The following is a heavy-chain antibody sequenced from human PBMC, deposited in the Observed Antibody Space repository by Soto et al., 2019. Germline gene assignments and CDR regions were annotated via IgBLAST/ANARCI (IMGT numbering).Heavy chain of an antibody. CDR1: GRSMISYY. Sequence: SETLSLTCNVSGRSMISYYWSWIRQPAGRGLEWIGRIYTGGNTNYNPSLKSRVTMSVDTSKSQFSLSLTSVTAADTAVYYCAREGDDRHFFFDSWGQGTLVTVSS. CDR3: AREGDDRHFFFDS. V-gene: IGHV4-4*07. CDR2: IYTGGNT. J-gene: IGHJ4*02. D-gene: IGHD3-3*02.